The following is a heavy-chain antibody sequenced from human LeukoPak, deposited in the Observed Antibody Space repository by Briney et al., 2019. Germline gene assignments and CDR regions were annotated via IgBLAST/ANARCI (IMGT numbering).Heavy chain of an antibody. J-gene: IGHJ4*02. Sequence: SETLSLTCAVSGDSVWNVQWWTWVRQPPRKGLEWIGGIHQSGFTKYNPSLRSRVTISVDKSANLVFLRVTSVTAAETAVYYCERNRDGYNSFDYWGQGTLVTVSS. CDR1: GDSVWNVQW. CDR3: ERNRDGYNSFDY. V-gene: IGHV4-4*02. D-gene: IGHD5-24*01. CDR2: IHQSGFT.